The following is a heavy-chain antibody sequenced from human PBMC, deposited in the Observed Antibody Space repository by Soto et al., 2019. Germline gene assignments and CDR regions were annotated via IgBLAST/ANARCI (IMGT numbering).Heavy chain of an antibody. D-gene: IGHD3-16*01. CDR2: IRPYNDYT. Sequence: QAQLVQSAAEVKKPGASVRVSCKASGYTFIRYGITWVRQAPGQGLEGMGWIRPYNDYTHYAKKPQGRVRLTTDTSRRTVYMDVWTLTSDDTAVYYCARGGYYYHAWGKFSYSGLDVWGQGTTVTVSS. V-gene: IGHV1-18*01. CDR3: ARGGYYYHAWGKFSYSGLDV. J-gene: IGHJ6*02. CDR1: GYTFIRYG.